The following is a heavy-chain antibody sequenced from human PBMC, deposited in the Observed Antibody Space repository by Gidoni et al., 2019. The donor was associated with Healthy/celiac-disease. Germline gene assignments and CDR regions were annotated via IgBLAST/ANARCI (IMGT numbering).Heavy chain of an antibody. Sequence: QVQLVESGGGVVQPGRSLRLSCPASGFTFSSYVMHWVRQATGKGLEWVAVIWYDGSNKYYADSVKGRFTISRDNSKNTLYLQMNSLRAEDTAVYYCARVSLVVPDQGGKEPRPGDDAFDIWGQGTMVTVSS. V-gene: IGHV3-33*01. CDR1: GFTFSSYV. D-gene: IGHD2-2*01. CDR3: ARVSLVVPDQGGKEPRPGDDAFDI. CDR2: IWYDGSNK. J-gene: IGHJ3*02.